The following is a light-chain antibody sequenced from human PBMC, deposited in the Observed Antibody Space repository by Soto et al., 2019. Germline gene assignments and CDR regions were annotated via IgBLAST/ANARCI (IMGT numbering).Light chain of an antibody. CDR3: QQYNNWPPWT. J-gene: IGKJ1*01. V-gene: IGKV1-5*01. CDR2: DAS. CDR1: QSISSW. Sequence: DIQMTQSPSTLSASVGDRVTITCRASQSISSWLAWYQQKPGKAPKLLIYDASSLESGVPSRFSGSGSGTDFTLTISSLQSEDFAVYYCQQYNNWPPWTFGQGTKVDSK.